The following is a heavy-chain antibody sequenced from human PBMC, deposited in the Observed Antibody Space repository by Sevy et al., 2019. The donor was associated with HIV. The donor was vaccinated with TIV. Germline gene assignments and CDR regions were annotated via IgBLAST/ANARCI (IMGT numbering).Heavy chain of an antibody. CDR2: IRFDATIK. V-gene: IGHV3-30*02. CDR1: GFTFSNYG. J-gene: IGHJ6*02. Sequence: GESLKISCAASGFTFSNYGMHWVRQAPGKGLEWVAFIRFDATIKYYRDSVKGRLTISRDNSKSTRYLQMNSLRAEDTAVYFCAKVLRIVEIPAAIDYYYGMDVWGQGTTVTVSS. CDR3: AKVLRIVEIPAAIDYYYGMDV. D-gene: IGHD2-2*01.